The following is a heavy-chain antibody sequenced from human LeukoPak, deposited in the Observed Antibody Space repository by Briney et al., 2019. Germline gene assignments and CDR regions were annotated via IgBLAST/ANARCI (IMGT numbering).Heavy chain of an antibody. J-gene: IGHJ4*02. CDR3: ARLALVPLSHFDY. Sequence: PSETLSLTCAVHGGSFSHYYWGWIRQPPGGSLEWIGDMDQRGDTNNNPSLKSRLTLSLATSMNVFSLKLRCLTSADTSVYDCARLALVPLSHFDYWGQGILVTVSS. CDR1: GGSFSHYY. D-gene: IGHD3-10*01. CDR2: MDQRGDT. V-gene: IGHV4-34*01.